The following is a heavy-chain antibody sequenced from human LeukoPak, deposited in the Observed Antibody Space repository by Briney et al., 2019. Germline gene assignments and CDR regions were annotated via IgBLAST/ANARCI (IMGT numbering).Heavy chain of an antibody. CDR2: IDHSGRT. J-gene: IGHJ4*02. CDR1: VGPSRGYY. CDR3: TSAATGNKDGLDY. D-gene: IGHD1-1*01. Sequence: SETLSLTCDVFVGPSRGYYWTWIRQPPGKGLEWIGEIDHSGRTNYNPSLKSRVTISADTSKNQFSLKLNSVTAADTAVYYCTSAATGNKDGLDYWGQGTLVGVSS. V-gene: IGHV4-34*01.